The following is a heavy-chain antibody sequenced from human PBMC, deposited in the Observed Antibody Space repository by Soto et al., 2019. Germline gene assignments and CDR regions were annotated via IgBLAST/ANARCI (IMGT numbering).Heavy chain of an antibody. V-gene: IGHV3-33*01. J-gene: IGHJ6*02. CDR2: IWYDGSNK. CDR3: ARVNYGYWSGSYYDDMDV. CDR1: GFTFSNYG. Sequence: QVQLVASGGGVVQPGRSLRLSCAASGFTFSNYGMHWVRQAPGKGLEWVAVIWYDGSNKYYADSVKGRFTISRDNSKNTQYPEKNSLGAEATAGCGYARVNYGYWSGSYYDDMDVWGQGTMVTVPS. D-gene: IGHD3-3*01.